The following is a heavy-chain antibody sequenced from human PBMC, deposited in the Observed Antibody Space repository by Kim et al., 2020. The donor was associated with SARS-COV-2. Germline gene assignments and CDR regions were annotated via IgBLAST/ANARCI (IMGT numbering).Heavy chain of an antibody. Sequence: SLRLSCAASGFTFSSYGMHWVRQAPGKGLEWVAVISYDGSNKYYADSVKGRFTISRDNSKNTLYLQMNSLRAEDTAVYYCARGPDHDYGDYWGQGTLVTVSS. CDR2: ISYDGSNK. J-gene: IGHJ4*02. V-gene: IGHV3-33*05. CDR1: GFTFSSYG. CDR3: ARGPDHDYGDY.